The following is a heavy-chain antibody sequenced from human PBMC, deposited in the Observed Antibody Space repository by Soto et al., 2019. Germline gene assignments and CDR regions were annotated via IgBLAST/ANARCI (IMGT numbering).Heavy chain of an antibody. CDR1: GFTFDDYA. CDR2: ISWNSGSI. Sequence: GGSLRLSCAVSGFTFDDYAMHWVRQAPGKGLEWVSGISWNSGSIGYADSVKGRFTISRDNAKNSLYLQMNSLRAEDTALYYCAKVLDPSDAFDIWGQGTMVTVSS. J-gene: IGHJ3*02. CDR3: AKVLDPSDAFDI. D-gene: IGHD3-9*01. V-gene: IGHV3-9*01.